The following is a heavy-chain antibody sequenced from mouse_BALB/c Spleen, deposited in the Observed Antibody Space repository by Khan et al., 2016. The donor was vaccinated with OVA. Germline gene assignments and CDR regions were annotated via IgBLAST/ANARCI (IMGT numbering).Heavy chain of an antibody. CDR3: SCVGSYYGTPFYY. CDR2: ITVKSDNSGA. V-gene: IGHV13-2*02. D-gene: IGHD1-1*01. CDR1: GFTFSYYR. J-gene: IGHJ2*01. Sequence: VQLVETGGGLVRPGNSLKLSCVTSGFTFSYYRMHWLRQFPGKRLEWIAVITVKSDNSGANYEESVKGRFTISRDDSKRSVYMQMNRLREEDTGTYFFSCVGSYYGTPFYYWVQCTTLTVSS.